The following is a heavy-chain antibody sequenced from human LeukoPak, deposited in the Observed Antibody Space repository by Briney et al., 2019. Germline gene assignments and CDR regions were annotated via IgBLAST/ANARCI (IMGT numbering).Heavy chain of an antibody. J-gene: IGHJ3*02. CDR2: ICHSGST. V-gene: IGHV4-38-2*02. Sequence: SETLSLTCTVSGYSISSGYYWGWIRPPPGKGLEWIGRICHSGSTYYNPSLKSRVTMSVDRSKKQISLNLRSVTAADTAVYYCARAHESSGEGAFDIWGQGTLVTVSS. CDR1: GYSISSGYY. CDR3: ARAHESSGEGAFDI. D-gene: IGHD3-22*01.